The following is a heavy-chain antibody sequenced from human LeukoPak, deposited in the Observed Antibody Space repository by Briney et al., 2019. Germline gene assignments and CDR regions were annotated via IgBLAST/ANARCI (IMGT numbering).Heavy chain of an antibody. D-gene: IGHD4-23*01. V-gene: IGHV4-31*03. CDR2: IYYSGTS. Sequence: PSQTLSLTCSVSGGSISSGAYYWTWIRQHPGKGLEWIGYIYYSGTSYYNPSLKNRLAISLDTSKNQFSLKLSSVTAADTAVYYCARERWVDNSGNPGFFDYWGQGTLVTVSS. CDR1: GGSISSGAYY. J-gene: IGHJ4*02. CDR3: ARERWVDNSGNPGFFDY.